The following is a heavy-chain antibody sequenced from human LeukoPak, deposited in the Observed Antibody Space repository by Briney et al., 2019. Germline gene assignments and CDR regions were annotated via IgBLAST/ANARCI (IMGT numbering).Heavy chain of an antibody. CDR1: GGSFSGYY. CDR3: ARGQRTEDCSSTSCYNDLSLRGFDY. Sequence: SETLSLTCAVYGGSFSGYYWSWIRQPPGKGLEWIGEINHSGSTNYNPSLKSRVTISVDTSKNQFSLKLSSVTAADTAVYYCARGQRTEDCSSTSCYNDLSLRGFDYWGQGTLVTVSS. J-gene: IGHJ4*02. CDR2: INHSGST. V-gene: IGHV4-34*01. D-gene: IGHD2-2*02.